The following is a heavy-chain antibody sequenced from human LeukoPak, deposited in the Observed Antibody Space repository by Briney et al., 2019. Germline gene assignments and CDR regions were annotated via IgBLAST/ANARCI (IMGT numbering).Heavy chain of an antibody. Sequence: GGSLRLSCVGSGFTFNTYWIHWVRQAPGKGLVWVSRVNEDGSETNYADSVKGRFTLSRDNAKNTVYLQMNNLRAEDTAVYYCARERNSAGSHLDYWGQGTLVTVSS. CDR2: VNEDGSET. CDR3: ARERNSAGSHLDY. V-gene: IGHV3-74*01. J-gene: IGHJ4*02. CDR1: GFTFNTYW. D-gene: IGHD4-11*01.